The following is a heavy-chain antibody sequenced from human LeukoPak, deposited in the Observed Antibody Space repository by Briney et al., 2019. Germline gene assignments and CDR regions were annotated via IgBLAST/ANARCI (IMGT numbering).Heavy chain of an antibody. Sequence: GGSLRLSCAASGFTFSSYNMNWVRQAPGKGLEWVSSISSSSSYIYYADSVKGRFTISRDNAKNSLYLQMNSLRAEDTAVYYCARTGYSSSWYSWGYDYWGQGTLVTVSS. J-gene: IGHJ4*02. CDR1: GFTFSSYN. CDR2: ISSSSSYI. CDR3: ARTGYSSSWYSWGYDY. V-gene: IGHV3-21*01. D-gene: IGHD6-13*01.